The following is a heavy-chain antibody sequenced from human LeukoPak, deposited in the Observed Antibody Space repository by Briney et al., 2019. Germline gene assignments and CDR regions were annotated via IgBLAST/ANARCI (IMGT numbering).Heavy chain of an antibody. D-gene: IGHD3-10*01. J-gene: IGHJ3*02. V-gene: IGHV4-59*08. Sequence: SETLSLTCTVSGGSISIYYWNWIRQPPGKGLEWIGSIYNSGSTTYNPSLKSRVTISVDTSKNQFSLKLSSVTAADTAVYYCARRGAVLAGRAFDIWGQGTMVTVSS. CDR2: IYNSGST. CDR3: ARRGAVLAGRAFDI. CDR1: GGSISIYY.